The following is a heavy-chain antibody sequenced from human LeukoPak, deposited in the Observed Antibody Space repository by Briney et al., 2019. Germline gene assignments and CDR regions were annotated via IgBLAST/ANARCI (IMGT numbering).Heavy chain of an antibody. CDR1: GFTFSSYA. Sequence: GGSLRLSCAASGFTFSSYAMSWVRQAPGKGLEWVSAISGSGGSTYYADSVKGRFTISRDNSENTLYLQMNSLRAEDTAVYYCAKDLSAAYYYYYGMDVWGQGTTVTVSS. D-gene: IGHD6-13*01. CDR3: AKDLSAAYYYYYGMDV. J-gene: IGHJ6*02. V-gene: IGHV3-23*01. CDR2: ISGSGGST.